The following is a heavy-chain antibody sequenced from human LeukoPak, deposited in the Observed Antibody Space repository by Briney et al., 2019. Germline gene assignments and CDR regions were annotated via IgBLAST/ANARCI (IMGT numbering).Heavy chain of an antibody. J-gene: IGHJ5*02. CDR1: GGSVSSGSYY. CDR3: ARAIFGVVNPWFDP. D-gene: IGHD3-3*01. CDR2: IYYSRST. V-gene: IGHV4-61*01. Sequence: PSETLSLTCTVSGGSVSSGSYYWSWIRQPPGKGLEWIGYIYYSRSTNYNPSLKSRVTISVDRSKNQFSLKLSSLTAADAAVYYCARAIFGVVNPWFDPWGQGTLVTVSS.